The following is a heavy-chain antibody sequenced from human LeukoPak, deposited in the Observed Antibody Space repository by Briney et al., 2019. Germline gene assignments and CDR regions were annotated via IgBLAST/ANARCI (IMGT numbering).Heavy chain of an antibody. D-gene: IGHD3-22*01. CDR3: ARQEDSIGAFDI. Sequence: PGESLKISCKASGYSFSSHWIAWVRQMPGKGLEWMGIIYPGDSDTRYSPSFQGQVTISADKSISTAYLQWSSLKASDTAMYYCARQEDSIGAFDIWGQGTMVTVSS. V-gene: IGHV5-51*01. J-gene: IGHJ3*02. CDR2: IYPGDSDT. CDR1: GYSFSSHW.